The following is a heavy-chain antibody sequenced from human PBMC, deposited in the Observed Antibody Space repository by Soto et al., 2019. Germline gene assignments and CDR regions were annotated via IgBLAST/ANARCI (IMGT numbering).Heavy chain of an antibody. D-gene: IGHD2-15*01. J-gene: IGHJ4*02. V-gene: IGHV3-21*01. CDR1: GFTFSSYS. CDR2: ISSSRGYV. CDR3: ARGRSLNTNTDY. Sequence: EVQLVESGGGLVKPGESLRLSCAASGFTFSSYSMNWVRQAPGKGLEWVSSISSSRGYVSYADSVKGRFTISRDNAKNSLYLQMDSLRAEDTAVYYCARGRSLNTNTDYWGQGTLVTVPS.